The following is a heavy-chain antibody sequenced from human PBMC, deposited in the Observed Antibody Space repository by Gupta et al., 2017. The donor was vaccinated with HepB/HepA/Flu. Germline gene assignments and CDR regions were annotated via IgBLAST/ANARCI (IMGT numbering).Heavy chain of an antibody. D-gene: IGHD3-16*01. CDR3: ARGANYAMDV. J-gene: IGHJ6*02. V-gene: IGHV3-30*03. CDR2: MLNEENKK. CDR1: GFTFSSYG. Sequence: QVQLVGSGGGLVQTGRSLRLPCAASGFTFSSYGMPWVRQAPGKGLEWVTLMLNEENKKYYTDSVKGRFTISRDNSKNTLYLQMNSLRVEDTAVYYWARGANYAMDVWGQGTTVTVSS.